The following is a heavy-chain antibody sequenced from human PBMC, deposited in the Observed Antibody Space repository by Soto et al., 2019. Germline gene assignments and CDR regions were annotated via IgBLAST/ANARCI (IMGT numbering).Heavy chain of an antibody. D-gene: IGHD3-10*01. V-gene: IGHV3-33*01. Sequence: GGSLRLSCAASGFTFSSYGMHWVRQAPGKGLEWVAVIWYDGSNKYYADSVKGRFTISRDNSKNTLYLQMNSLRAEDTAVYYCARTGVWFGEGPYYYGMDVWGQGTKVTVSS. CDR1: GFTFSSYG. CDR2: IWYDGSNK. CDR3: ARTGVWFGEGPYYYGMDV. J-gene: IGHJ6*02.